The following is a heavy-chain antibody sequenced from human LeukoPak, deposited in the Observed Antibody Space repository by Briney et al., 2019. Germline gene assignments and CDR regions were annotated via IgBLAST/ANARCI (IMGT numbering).Heavy chain of an antibody. CDR1: GFTFNTFN. V-gene: IGHV3-21*01. D-gene: IGHD3-9*01. CDR2: ITSGSDYI. Sequence: GGSLRLSCAASGFTFNTFNMNWVRQAPGKGLEWVASITSGSDYIYYADSVKGRFTTSRDNAKNSLSLQLNSLRVEDTAVYYCARGHYDVLAASYKWTPDYWGQGTLVTVSS. CDR3: ARGHYDVLAASYKWTPDY. J-gene: IGHJ4*02.